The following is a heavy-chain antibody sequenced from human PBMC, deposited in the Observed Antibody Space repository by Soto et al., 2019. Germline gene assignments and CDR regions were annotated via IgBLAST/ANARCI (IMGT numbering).Heavy chain of an antibody. CDR3: AGRCDSTSCLAHFDY. CDR1: GGTFNNYV. Sequence: QVQLVQSGAEVKKPGSSVKVSCKASGGTFNNYVINWVRQAPGQGLEWMGGIIPIFGTANYAQKFQGRLTITADKSTSTAYMELNSLRSEDTAVYYCAGRCDSTSCLAHFDYWGQGTLVTVSS. D-gene: IGHD2-2*01. V-gene: IGHV1-69*06. CDR2: IIPIFGTA. J-gene: IGHJ4*02.